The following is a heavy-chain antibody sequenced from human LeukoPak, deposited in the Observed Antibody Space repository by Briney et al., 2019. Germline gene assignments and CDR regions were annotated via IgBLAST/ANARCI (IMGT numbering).Heavy chain of an antibody. D-gene: IGHD6-25*01. Sequence: GGSLRLSCAASQFTFSDYSMNWVRQAPGKGLEWVSSISRNSGHMYYADSVKGRFTISRDNAKNSLFLQMNSLRVEDTAVYYCVREHSSSGWGYFDYWGQGTLVTVSS. CDR1: QFTFSDYS. CDR2: ISRNSGHM. J-gene: IGHJ4*02. V-gene: IGHV3-21*06. CDR3: VREHSSSGWGYFDY.